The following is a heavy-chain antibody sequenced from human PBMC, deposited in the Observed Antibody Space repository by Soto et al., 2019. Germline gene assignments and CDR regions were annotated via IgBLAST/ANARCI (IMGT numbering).Heavy chain of an antibody. CDR2: ISGYKGNT. V-gene: IGHV1-18*01. CDR3: ARDAPYYYDISAYSPPGY. D-gene: IGHD3-22*01. CDR1: GYIFTSYG. J-gene: IGHJ4*02. Sequence: QVPLLQSGAEVKKPGASVKVSCKTPGYIFTSYGISWVRQAPGQGLEWMGGISGYKGNTKEAQRFQGRVTLTTDTATTTAYMELRSLTSDDTAVYYCARDAPYYYDISAYSPPGYWGQGTLVTVSS.